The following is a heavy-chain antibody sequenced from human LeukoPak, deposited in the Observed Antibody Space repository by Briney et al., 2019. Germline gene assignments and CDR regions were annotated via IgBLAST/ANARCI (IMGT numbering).Heavy chain of an antibody. CDR3: ARHKGQLRLGELSFDY. J-gene: IGHJ4*02. Sequence: ASVKVSCKASGYTFTSYYMHWVRQAPGQGLEWMGIINPSGGSTSYAQKFQGRVTMTRDTSTSTVYMELSSLRSEDTAVYYCARHKGQLRLGELSFDYWGQGTLVTVSS. CDR1: GYTFTSYY. CDR2: INPSGGST. D-gene: IGHD3-16*02. V-gene: IGHV1-46*01.